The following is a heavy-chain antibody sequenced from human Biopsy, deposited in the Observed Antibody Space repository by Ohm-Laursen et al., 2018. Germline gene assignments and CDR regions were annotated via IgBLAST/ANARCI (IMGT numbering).Heavy chain of an antibody. CDR1: GFSFSNYG. Sequence: SLRLSCAASGFSFSNYGMTWVLQAPGKGLEWVSSITGDGGSIHYADSVKGQFTISRDNSKNTLYMQMNSLRAEDMAVYYCARKYSGFDIWGQGTMVSVSS. V-gene: IGHV3-23*01. CDR2: ITGDGGSI. D-gene: IGHD5-12*01. J-gene: IGHJ3*02. CDR3: ARKYSGFDI.